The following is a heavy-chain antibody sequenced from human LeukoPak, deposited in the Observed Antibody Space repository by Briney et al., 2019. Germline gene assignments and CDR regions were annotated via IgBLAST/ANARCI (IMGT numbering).Heavy chain of an antibody. CDR3: ARVATIYYDSSVGPFDI. Sequence: ASVKVSCKASGYTFTSYGISWVRQAPGQGLEWMGWISAYNGNTNYAQKFQGRLTMTRDMSTSTVYMELSSLRSEDTAVYYCARVATIYYDSSVGPFDIWGRGTMVTVSS. J-gene: IGHJ3*02. V-gene: IGHV1-18*01. CDR2: ISAYNGNT. CDR1: GYTFTSYG. D-gene: IGHD3-22*01.